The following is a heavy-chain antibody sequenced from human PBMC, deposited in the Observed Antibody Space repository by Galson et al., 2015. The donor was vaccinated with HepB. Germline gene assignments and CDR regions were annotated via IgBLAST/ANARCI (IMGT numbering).Heavy chain of an antibody. CDR1: GYSFTSYW. CDR2: IYPGDSDT. Sequence: QSGAEVKKPGESLKVSCKGSGYSFTSYWIGWVRQMPGKGLEWMGIIYPGDSDTRYGPSFQGQVTISADKSISTAYLQWSSLKASDTAMYYCARHVEMATYESGAFDIWGQGTMVTVSS. D-gene: IGHD5-24*01. V-gene: IGHV5-51*01. J-gene: IGHJ3*02. CDR3: ARHVEMATYESGAFDI.